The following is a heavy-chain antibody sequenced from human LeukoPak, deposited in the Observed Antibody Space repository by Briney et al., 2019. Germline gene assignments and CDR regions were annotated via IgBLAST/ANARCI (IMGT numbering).Heavy chain of an antibody. J-gene: IGHJ4*02. Sequence: GGSLRLSCAASGFTFSSYSMNWVRQAPGKGLEWVAVIWYDGSNKYYADSVKGRFTISRDNSKNTLYLQMNSLRAEDTAVYYCASERRRYSSSWSFDYWGQGTLVTVSS. CDR1: GFTFSSYS. D-gene: IGHD6-13*01. V-gene: IGHV3-33*08. CDR2: IWYDGSNK. CDR3: ASERRRYSSSWSFDY.